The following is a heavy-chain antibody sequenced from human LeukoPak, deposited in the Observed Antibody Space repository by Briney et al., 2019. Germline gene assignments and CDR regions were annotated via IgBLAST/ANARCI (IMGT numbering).Heavy chain of an antibody. J-gene: IGHJ4*02. V-gene: IGHV3-7*03. CDR1: GFTFSRYW. D-gene: IGHD6-19*01. CDR2: IKQDGSEK. CDR3: ARDREYSSGWYYGY. Sequence: GGSLRLSCVGSGFTFSRYWLNWVRQAPGKGLEWVASIKQDGSEKYYVDSVKGRFTISRDNAKNSLYLQMNSLRAEDTAVYYCARDREYSSGWYYGYWGQGTLVTVSS.